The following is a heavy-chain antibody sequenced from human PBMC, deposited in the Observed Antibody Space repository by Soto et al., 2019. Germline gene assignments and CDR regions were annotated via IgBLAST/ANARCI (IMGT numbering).Heavy chain of an antibody. V-gene: IGHV5-51*01. D-gene: IGHD5-18*01. CDR2: IYPGDSDT. CDR3: ARRYSYGSGYGDGHAFDI. Sequence: GESLKISCKGSGYSFTSYWIGWVRQMPGKGLEWMGIIYPGDSDTRYSPSFQGQVTISADKSISTAYLQWSSLKASDTAMYYCARRYSYGSGYGDGHAFDIWGQGTMVTVSS. CDR1: GYSFTSYW. J-gene: IGHJ3*02.